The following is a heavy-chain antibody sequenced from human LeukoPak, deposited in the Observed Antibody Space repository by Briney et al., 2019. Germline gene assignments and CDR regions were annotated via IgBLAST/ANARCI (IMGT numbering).Heavy chain of an antibody. D-gene: IGHD1/OR15-1a*01. CDR3: AQQVVGTSNSFDM. J-gene: IGHJ3*02. V-gene: IGHV4-59*01. CDR1: GASIISYY. CDR2: ITYSGNT. Sequence: SETLSLTCNVSGASIISYYWSWIRQSPGKGLEWIGSITYSGNTELNPSLRSRVTMSSDPPKSQFSLKLSSVTTADTALYYCAQQVVGTSNSFDMWGQGTMVTVSS.